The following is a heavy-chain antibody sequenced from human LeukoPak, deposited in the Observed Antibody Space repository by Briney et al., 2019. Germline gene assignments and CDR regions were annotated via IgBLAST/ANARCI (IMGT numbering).Heavy chain of an antibody. CDR1: GGSISSSSYY. Sequence: SETLSLTCTVSGGSISSSSYYWGWIRQPPGKGLEWIGSIYYSGGTYYNPSLKSRVTISVDTSKNQFSLKLSSVTAADTAVYYCARTYYYDSSGKTVWFDPWGQGTLVTVSS. CDR2: IYYSGGT. J-gene: IGHJ5*02. V-gene: IGHV4-39*07. CDR3: ARTYYYDSSGKTVWFDP. D-gene: IGHD3-22*01.